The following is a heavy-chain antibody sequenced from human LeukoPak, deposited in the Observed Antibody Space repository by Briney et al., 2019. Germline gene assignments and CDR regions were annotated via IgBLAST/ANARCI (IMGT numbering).Heavy chain of an antibody. D-gene: IGHD6-19*01. J-gene: IGHJ6*03. CDR1: GGSFSGYY. CDR2: INHSGST. Sequence: RTSETLSLTCAVYGGSFSGYYWSWIRQPPGKGLEWIGEINHSGSTNYNPSLKSRVTISVDTSKNQFSLKLSSVTAADTAVHYCARGRGIAVPRYYYYYMDVWGKGTTVTVSS. CDR3: ARGRGIAVPRYYYYYMDV. V-gene: IGHV4-34*01.